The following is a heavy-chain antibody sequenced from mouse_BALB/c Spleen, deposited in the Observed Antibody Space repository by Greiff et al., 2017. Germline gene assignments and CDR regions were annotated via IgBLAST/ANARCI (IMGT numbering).Heavy chain of an antibody. Sequence: VKLQESGAELARPGASVKLSCKASGYTFTSYWMQWVKQRPGQGLEWIGAIYPGDGDTRYTQKFKGKATLTADKSSSTAYMQLSSLASEDSAVYYCARGAFYGNPYYAMDYWGQGTSVTVSS. J-gene: IGHJ4*01. V-gene: IGHV1-87*01. CDR1: GYTFTSYW. D-gene: IGHD2-10*01. CDR3: ARGAFYGNPYYAMDY. CDR2: IYPGDGDT.